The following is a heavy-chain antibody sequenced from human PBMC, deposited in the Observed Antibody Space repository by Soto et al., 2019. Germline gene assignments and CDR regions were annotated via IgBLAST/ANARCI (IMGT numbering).Heavy chain of an antibody. CDR3: ARIRVGATEYRWYYYGMDV. CDR1: GFSLSTSGMC. V-gene: IGHV2-70*01. J-gene: IGHJ6*02. D-gene: IGHD1-26*01. Sequence: ESGPTLVNPTQTLTLTCTFSGFSLSTSGMCVSWIRQPPGKALEWLALIDWDDDKYYSTSLKTRLTISKDTSKNQVVLTMTNMDPVDTATYYCARIRVGATEYRWYYYGMDVWGQGTTVTVSS. CDR2: IDWDDDK.